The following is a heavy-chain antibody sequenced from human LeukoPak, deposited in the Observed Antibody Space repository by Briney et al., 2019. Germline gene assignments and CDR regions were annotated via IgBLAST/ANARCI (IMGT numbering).Heavy chain of an antibody. V-gene: IGHV4-30-2*01. CDR2: IYHSGST. J-gene: IGHJ6*03. Sequence: PSETLSLTCTVSGGPISSGGYYWSWIRQPPGKGLEWIGYIYHSGSTYYNPSLKSRVTISVDRSKNQFSLKLSSVTAADTAVYYCARRDYYYYYMDVWGKGTTVTVSS. CDR1: GGPISSGGYY. CDR3: ARRDYYYYYMDV.